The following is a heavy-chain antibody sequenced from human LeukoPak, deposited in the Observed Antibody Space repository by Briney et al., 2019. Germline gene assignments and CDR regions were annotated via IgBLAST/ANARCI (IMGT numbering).Heavy chain of an antibody. CDR3: ARRGYCSSTSCYPGGGDY. CDR2: IYHSGST. D-gene: IGHD2-2*01. J-gene: IGHJ4*02. Sequence: SETLSLTCTVSGYSISSGYYWGWIRQPPGKGLEWIGSIYHSGSTNYNPSLKSRVTISVDTSKNQFSLKLSSVTAADTAVYYCARRGYCSSTSCYPGGGDYWGQGTLVTVSS. V-gene: IGHV4-38-2*02. CDR1: GYSISSGYY.